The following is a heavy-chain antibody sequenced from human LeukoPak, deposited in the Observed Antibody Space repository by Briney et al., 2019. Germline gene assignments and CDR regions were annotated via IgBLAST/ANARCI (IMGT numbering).Heavy chain of an antibody. V-gene: IGHV3-23*01. J-gene: IGHJ4*02. CDR3: AKCPYLMAAMAQFDY. Sequence: PGGSLRLSCAASGFTFINCAMSWVRQAPGKDLEWVSTISGSGGITYYADSVKGSFTISRDNSKNNLYLQMNSLSAEDTALYYCAKCPYLMAAMAQFDYWGQGTLVTVSS. CDR1: GFTFINCA. CDR2: ISGSGGIT. D-gene: IGHD5-18*01.